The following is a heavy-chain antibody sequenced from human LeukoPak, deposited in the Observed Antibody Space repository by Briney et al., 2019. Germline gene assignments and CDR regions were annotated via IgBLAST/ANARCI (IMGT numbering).Heavy chain of an antibody. Sequence: GESLKISCKGSGYSFTSYWIGWVRQMPGKGLEYMGIIYPADSDTKYSPSFQGQVTISADKSISTAYLQWGSLKASDTAMYFCARLFGDYGIDYWGQGTLVAVSS. CDR2: IYPADSDT. CDR1: GYSFTSYW. CDR3: ARLFGDYGIDY. V-gene: IGHV5-51*01. D-gene: IGHD4-17*01. J-gene: IGHJ4*02.